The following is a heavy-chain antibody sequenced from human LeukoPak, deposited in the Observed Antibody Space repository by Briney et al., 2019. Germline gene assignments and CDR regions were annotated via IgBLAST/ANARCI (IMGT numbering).Heavy chain of an antibody. CDR1: GFTFSSYW. Sequence: PGGSLRLSCAASGFTFSSYWIHWVRQAPGKGLVWVSRINSDGSTTSYADSVKGRFTISRDNAKNTLYLQMNGLRAEDTAVYYCAKDYGAPDYWGQGTLVTVSS. D-gene: IGHD4-17*01. J-gene: IGHJ4*02. CDR3: AKDYGAPDY. CDR2: INSDGSTT. V-gene: IGHV3-74*01.